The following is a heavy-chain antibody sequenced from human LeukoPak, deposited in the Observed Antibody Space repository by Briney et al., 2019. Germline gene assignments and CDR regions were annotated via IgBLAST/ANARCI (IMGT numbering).Heavy chain of an antibody. V-gene: IGHV3-49*04. J-gene: IGHJ4*02. Sequence: GGSLRVSSTAPVSTFGDAAMSWVRQAPGKRLEWVGFIRNKAYGVQTEYAASVTGRFTIPRDDSKSITYLQMNSLKTEDTAVYSCARGMGVYWGQGTLVTVSS. CDR1: VSTFGDAA. CDR3: ARGMGVY. CDR2: IRNKAYGVQT.